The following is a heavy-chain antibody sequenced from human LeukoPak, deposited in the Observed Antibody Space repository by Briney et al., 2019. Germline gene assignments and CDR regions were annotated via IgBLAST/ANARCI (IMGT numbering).Heavy chain of an antibody. Sequence: TSETLSLTCTVSGGSISSGDYYWSWIRQPAGKGLEWIGHIYTSGSTNYNPSLKSRVTISVDTSKNQFSLKLSSVTAADTAVYYCARGQVGATTDYWGQGTLVTVSS. J-gene: IGHJ4*02. D-gene: IGHD1-26*01. CDR1: GGSISSGDYY. CDR2: IYTSGST. CDR3: ARGQVGATTDY. V-gene: IGHV4-61*09.